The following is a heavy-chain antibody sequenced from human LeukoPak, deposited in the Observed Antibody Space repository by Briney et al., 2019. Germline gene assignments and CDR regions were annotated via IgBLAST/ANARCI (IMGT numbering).Heavy chain of an antibody. Sequence: SETLSLTCTVSGGSISSSSYYWGWIRQPPGKGLEWIGEINHSGSTNYNPSLKSRVTISVDTSKNQFSLKLSSVTAADTAVYYCARGSALEGLDYWGQGTLVTVSS. CDR3: ARGSALEGLDY. D-gene: IGHD2-15*01. J-gene: IGHJ4*02. V-gene: IGHV4-39*07. CDR1: GGSISSSSYY. CDR2: INHSGST.